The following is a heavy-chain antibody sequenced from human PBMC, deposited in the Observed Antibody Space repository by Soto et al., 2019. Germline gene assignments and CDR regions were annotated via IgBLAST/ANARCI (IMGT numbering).Heavy chain of an antibody. CDR1: GFTFSNAW. D-gene: IGHD1-26*01. J-gene: IGHJ4*02. Sequence: EVQLVESGGGLVKPGGSLRLSCAASGFTFSNAWMSWVRQAPGKGLEWVGRIKSKTDGGTTDYAAPVKGRFTISRDDSKNTLYLQMNSLKTEYTAVYYCTTAKWGLGIPCYWGQGTLVTVSS. V-gene: IGHV3-15*01. CDR2: IKSKTDGGTT. CDR3: TTAKWGLGIPCY.